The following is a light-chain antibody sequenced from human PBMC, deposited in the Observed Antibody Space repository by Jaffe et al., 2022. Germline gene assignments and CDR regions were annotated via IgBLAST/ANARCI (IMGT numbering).Light chain of an antibody. Sequence: QSALTQPASVSGSPGQSITISCTGTSSDIGGYNYVSWYQQHPDEAPKLMIFDVSNRPSGVSNRFSGSKSGNTASLTISGLQAEDEADYYCSSYTSSKTLLFGGGTKLTVL. V-gene: IGLV2-14*03. J-gene: IGLJ2*01. CDR1: SSDIGGYNY. CDR2: DVS. CDR3: SSYTSSKTLL.